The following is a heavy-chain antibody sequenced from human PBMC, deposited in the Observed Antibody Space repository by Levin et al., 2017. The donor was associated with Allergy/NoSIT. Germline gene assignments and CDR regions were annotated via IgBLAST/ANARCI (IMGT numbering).Heavy chain of an antibody. CDR3: ARVWPTGLRYFGGLDP. V-gene: IGHV1-2*06. Sequence: GESLKISCKASGYTFTGYYMHWVRQAPGQGLEWMGRINPNSGGTNYAQKFQGRVTMTRDTSISTAYMELSRLRSDDTAVYYCARVWPTGLRYFGGLDPWGQGTLVTVSS. CDR2: INPNSGGT. D-gene: IGHD3-9*01. CDR1: GYTFTGYY. J-gene: IGHJ5*02.